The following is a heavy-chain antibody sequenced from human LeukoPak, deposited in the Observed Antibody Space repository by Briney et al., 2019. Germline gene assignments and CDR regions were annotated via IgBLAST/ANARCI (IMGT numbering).Heavy chain of an antibody. D-gene: IGHD3-10*01. CDR3: ARDYYGSGSYNWFDP. V-gene: IGHV1-18*01. CDR1: GYTFTSYG. J-gene: IGHJ5*02. CDR2: ISAYNSNT. Sequence: ASVKVSCKASGYTFTSYGISWVRQAPGQGLEWMGWISAYNSNTNYAQKLQGRVTMTTDTSTSTAYMELRSLRSDDTAVYYCARDYYGSGSYNWFDPWGQGTLVTVSS.